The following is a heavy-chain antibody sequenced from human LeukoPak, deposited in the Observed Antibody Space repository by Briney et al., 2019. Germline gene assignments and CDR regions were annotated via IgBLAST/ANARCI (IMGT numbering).Heavy chain of an antibody. CDR2: IRSKAYGGTT. D-gene: IGHD6-6*01. CDR3: TRGGSSSFLYYYYMDV. J-gene: IGHJ6*03. V-gene: IGHV3-49*03. Sequence: GGSLRLSCTASGFTLGDYAMSWFRQAPGKGLEWVGFIRSKAYGGTTEYAASVKGRFTISRDDSKSIAYLQMNSLKTEDTAVYYCTRGGSSSFLYYYYMDVWGKGTTVTVSS. CDR1: GFTLGDYA.